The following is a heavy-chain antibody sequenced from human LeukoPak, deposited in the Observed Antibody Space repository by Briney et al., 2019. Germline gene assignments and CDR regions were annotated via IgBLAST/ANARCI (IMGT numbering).Heavy chain of an antibody. D-gene: IGHD4-23*01. J-gene: IGHJ4*02. Sequence: PSETLSLTCTVSGGSISSGDYYWSWIRQPPGKGLEWIGSLYYSGSTHYNPSLKSRVTISVDTSKNQFSLKLSSVTAADTAVYYCANSANYGGNSGFFDYWGQGTLVTVSS. V-gene: IGHV4-39*01. CDR2: LYYSGST. CDR1: GGSISSGDYY. CDR3: ANSANYGGNSGFFDY.